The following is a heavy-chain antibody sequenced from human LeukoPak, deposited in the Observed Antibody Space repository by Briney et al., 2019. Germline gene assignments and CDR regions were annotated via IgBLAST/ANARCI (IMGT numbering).Heavy chain of an antibody. CDR1: GGSISSSY. D-gene: IGHD5/OR15-5a*01. CDR2: IYTSGST. CDR3: ARRLRSRADYYYYMDV. J-gene: IGHJ6*03. Sequence: SETLSLTCTVSGGSISSSYWSWIRQPPGKGLEWIGYIYTSGSTNYNPSLKSRVTISVDTSKNQFSLKLSSVTAADTAVYYCARRLRSRADYYYYMDVWGKGTTVTVSS. V-gene: IGHV4-4*09.